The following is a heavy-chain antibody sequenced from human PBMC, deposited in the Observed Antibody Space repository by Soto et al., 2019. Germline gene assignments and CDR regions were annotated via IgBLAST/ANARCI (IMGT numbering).Heavy chain of an antibody. CDR2: INPATGAA. V-gene: IGHV1-2*02. CDR1: GYPVTAYY. D-gene: IGHD3-3*01. Sequence: QLHLVQSGAVVKKPGASVTVSCSASGYPVTAYYMHWVRQAPGRGLEWMGGINPATGAAKYTQTFQGRVTMPRDTSTSTGFMELGCLTSEDTAVFYCARGGGVGVAGSAAFDMWGQGTLVTVSS. J-gene: IGHJ3*02. CDR3: ARGGGVGVAGSAAFDM.